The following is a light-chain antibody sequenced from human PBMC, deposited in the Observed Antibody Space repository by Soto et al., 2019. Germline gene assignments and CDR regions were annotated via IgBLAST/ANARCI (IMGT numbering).Light chain of an antibody. J-gene: IGLJ1*01. CDR3: GSWDSSLSAYV. Sequence: QSVLTQPPSVSAGPGQKVTISCSGSSSNLGGNSVSWSQQLPGTAPQLLIYDDNKRPSGIPDRFSGSKSGTSATLGITGFQTGDEADYYCGSWDSSLSAYVFGTGTKVTVL. V-gene: IGLV1-51*01. CDR2: DDN. CDR1: SSNLGGNS.